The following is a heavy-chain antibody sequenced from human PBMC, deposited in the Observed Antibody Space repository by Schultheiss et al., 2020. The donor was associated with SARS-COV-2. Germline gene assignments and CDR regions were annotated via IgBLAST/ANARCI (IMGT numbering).Heavy chain of an antibody. V-gene: IGHV4-59*01. J-gene: IGHJ3*02. CDR1: GGSFSGYY. Sequence: SETLSLTCAVYGGSFSGYYWSWIRQPPGKGLEWIGYIYYSGSTNYNPSLKSRVTISVDTSKNQFSLKLSSVTAADTAVYYCARDRGLGIWGQGTMVTVSS. CDR2: IYYSGST. CDR3: ARDRGLGI.